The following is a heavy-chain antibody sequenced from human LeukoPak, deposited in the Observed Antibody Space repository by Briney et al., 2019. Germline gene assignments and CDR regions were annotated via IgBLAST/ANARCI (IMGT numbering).Heavy chain of an antibody. V-gene: IGHV3-30*18. Sequence: GGSLRLSCAASGFTFSSYGMHWVRQAPGKGLDWVALISSDGSSKYYADSVKGRFTISRDNSKNTLYLQMNSLRAEDTAVYYCAKDAAAAERYYYYYMDVWGKGTTVTISS. CDR1: GFTFSSYG. D-gene: IGHD6-13*01. CDR2: ISSDGSSK. J-gene: IGHJ6*03. CDR3: AKDAAAAERYYYYYMDV.